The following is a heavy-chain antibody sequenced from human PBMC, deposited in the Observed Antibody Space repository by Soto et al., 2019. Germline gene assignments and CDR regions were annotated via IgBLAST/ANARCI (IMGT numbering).Heavy chain of an antibody. J-gene: IGHJ5*01. D-gene: IGHD3-3*01. CDR1: GFTFSRHA. CDR3: VRTRNGGVADSFDS. V-gene: IGHV3-30*04. Sequence: PGWSLRLSCAASGFTFSRHAIHWVRLTPGRGLEWVLAISRDGSYIYYTDSVKGRFTVSRDNSKNTVFVQMNRLIPDDTALYFCVRTRNGGVADSFDSWGQGTRVTVSS. CDR2: ISRDGSYI.